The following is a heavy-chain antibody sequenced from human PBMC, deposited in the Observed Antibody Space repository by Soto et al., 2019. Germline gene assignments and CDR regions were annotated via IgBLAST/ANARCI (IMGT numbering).Heavy chain of an antibody. CDR1: GGSINNNY. CDR2: IYSGGNT. J-gene: IGHJ2*01. V-gene: IGHV4-59*13. CDR3: TTVRQPYWYFDL. Sequence: SETLSLTCTVSGGSINNNYWSWIRQSPGKGLEWIGHIYSGGNTNYNPSLKSRVTMSVDASKNQFSLNLGSLTAADSAVYYCTTVRQPYWYFDLWGHGTLVTVS.